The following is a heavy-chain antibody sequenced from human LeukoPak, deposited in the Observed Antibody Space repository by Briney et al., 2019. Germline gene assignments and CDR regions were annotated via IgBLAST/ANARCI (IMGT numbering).Heavy chain of an antibody. J-gene: IGHJ3*02. CDR2: IYHSGST. D-gene: IGHD5-12*01. V-gene: IGHV4-59*08. CDR1: GGSISSYY. CDR3: ARQDVATSHDAFDI. Sequence: PSETLSLTCTVSGGSISSYYWTWIRQPPGKGLEWIGYIYHSGSTNYNPSLKSRVTISLDKSKNQFSLKLSSVTAADTAVYYCARQDVATSHDAFDIWGQGTMVTVSS.